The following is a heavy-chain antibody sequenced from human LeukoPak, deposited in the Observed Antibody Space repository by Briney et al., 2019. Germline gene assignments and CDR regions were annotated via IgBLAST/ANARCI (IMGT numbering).Heavy chain of an antibody. D-gene: IGHD1-26*01. CDR1: AFTFSSYG. Sequence: PGGSLRLSCAASAFTFSSYGMHWVRQAPGKGLDWVAFIRYDSSNKYYADSVEGRFTISRDNSKNTLYLQMNSLRTEDTAVYYCATDPSGSFLYYFDYWGQGTLVTVSS. J-gene: IGHJ4*02. CDR3: ATDPSGSFLYYFDY. V-gene: IGHV3-30*02. CDR2: IRYDSSNK.